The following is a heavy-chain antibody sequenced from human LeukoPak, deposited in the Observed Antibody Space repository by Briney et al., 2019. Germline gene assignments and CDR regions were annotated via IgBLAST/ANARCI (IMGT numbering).Heavy chain of an antibody. CDR3: ARENYYDSSGYESSDAFDI. CDR2: ISAYNGNT. Sequence: ASVTVSCTASGYTFTSYGISWVRQAPGQGLEWMGWISAYNGNTNYAQKLQGRVTMTTDTSTSTAYMELRSLRSDDTAVYYCARENYYDSSGYESSDAFDIWGQGTMVTVSS. D-gene: IGHD3-22*01. V-gene: IGHV1-18*01. J-gene: IGHJ3*02. CDR1: GYTFTSYG.